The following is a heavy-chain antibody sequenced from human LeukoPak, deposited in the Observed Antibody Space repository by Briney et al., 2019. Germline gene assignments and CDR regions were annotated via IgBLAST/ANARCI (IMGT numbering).Heavy chain of an antibody. D-gene: IGHD2-15*01. CDR2: IYYTGST. J-gene: IGHJ5*02. CDR1: GGSISSGDYY. V-gene: IGHV4-30-4*08. Sequence: SQTLSLTCTVSGGSISSGDYYWSWIRQPPGKGLEWIGYIYYTGSTYYNPSLKSRVTISVDMSKNQFSLKLSSVTAADMAVYYCARGTCSGGNCYGWFDPRGQGTLVTVSS. CDR3: ARGTCSGGNCYGWFDP.